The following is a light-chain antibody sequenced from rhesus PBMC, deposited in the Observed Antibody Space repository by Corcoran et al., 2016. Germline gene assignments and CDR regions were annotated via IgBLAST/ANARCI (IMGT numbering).Light chain of an antibody. J-gene: IGKJ1*01. V-gene: IGKV1-22*01. CDR3: LQDYSPPWT. CDR1: QSISNW. Sequence: DIQMTQSPSSLSASVGDTVTITCRASQSISNWLDWYQQKPGKAPNLLIYKASSLQSGVPSRFSGSGSGTDFTLTINSLQPENVATYYCLQDYSPPWTFGQGTKVEIK. CDR2: KAS.